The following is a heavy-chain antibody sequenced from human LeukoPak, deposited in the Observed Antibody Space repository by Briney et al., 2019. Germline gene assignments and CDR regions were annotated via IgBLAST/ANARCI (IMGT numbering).Heavy chain of an antibody. J-gene: IGHJ4*02. CDR1: GGSISSSCYY. CDR3: ASSLGYFDY. V-gene: IGHV4-39*02. Sequence: SETLSLTCTVSGGSISSSCYYWGWIRQPPGKGLEWIGSIYYNGSTYYNPSLKSRVTISVDTSKNHVSLKLSSVTAADTAVYYCASSLGYFDYWGQGTLVTVSS. CDR2: IYYNGST.